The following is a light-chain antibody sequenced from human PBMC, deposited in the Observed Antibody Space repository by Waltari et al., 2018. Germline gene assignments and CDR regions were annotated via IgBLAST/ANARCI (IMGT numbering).Light chain of an antibody. CDR3: QQYGSSPMYT. CDR1: QSVSSSY. J-gene: IGKJ2*01. Sequence: ERATLSCRASQSVSSSYLAWYQQKPGQAPRLLIYGASSRATGIPDRFSGSGSGTDFTLTISRLEPEDFAVYYCQQYGSSPMYTFGQGTKLEIK. CDR2: GAS. V-gene: IGKV3-20*01.